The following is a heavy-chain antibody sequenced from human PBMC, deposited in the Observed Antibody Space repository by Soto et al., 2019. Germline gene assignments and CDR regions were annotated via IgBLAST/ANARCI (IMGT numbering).Heavy chain of an antibody. Sequence: GGSLRLSXAASGFTFSDYFMSWIRQAPGKGLEWVSFISGSSDNIKYADSVKGRFTISRDNAKNSLYLQMNSLRAEDTAVYYCVRDSARIVVVPRVDGDNWLDPWGQGTLVTVSS. CDR3: VRDSARIVVVPRVDGDNWLDP. V-gene: IGHV3-11*06. CDR1: GFTFSDYF. J-gene: IGHJ5*02. D-gene: IGHD2-2*01. CDR2: ISGSSDNI.